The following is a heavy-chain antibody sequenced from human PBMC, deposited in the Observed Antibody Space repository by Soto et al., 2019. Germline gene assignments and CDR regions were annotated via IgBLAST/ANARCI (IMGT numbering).Heavy chain of an antibody. V-gene: IGHV4-31*03. D-gene: IGHD6-13*01. CDR2: IYYSGST. CDR3: ARYSTLTPAGTFDY. J-gene: IGHJ4*02. Sequence: QVQLQESGPGLVKPSQTLSLTCTVSGGSISSGGYYWSWIRQHPGKGLEWIGYIYYSGSTYYNPSLTSRVTIPVDTSKNQFSLKLSSVTAADTAVYYCARYSTLTPAGTFDYWGQGTLVTVSS. CDR1: GGSISSGGYY.